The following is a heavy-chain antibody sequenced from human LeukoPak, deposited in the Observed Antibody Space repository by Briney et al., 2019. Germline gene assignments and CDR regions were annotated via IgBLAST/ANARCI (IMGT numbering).Heavy chain of an antibody. V-gene: IGHV3-7*01. CDR2: IKQDGSEK. J-gene: IGHJ4*02. CDR1: GFTFSSYG. Sequence: PGGSLRLSCAASGFTFSSYGMHWVRQAPGKGLEWVANIKQDGSEKYYVDSVKGRFTISRDNAKNSLYLQMNSLRAEDTAVYYCAREKEQAWYYFDYWGQGTLVTVSS. CDR3: AREKEQAWYYFDY. D-gene: IGHD1/OR15-1a*01.